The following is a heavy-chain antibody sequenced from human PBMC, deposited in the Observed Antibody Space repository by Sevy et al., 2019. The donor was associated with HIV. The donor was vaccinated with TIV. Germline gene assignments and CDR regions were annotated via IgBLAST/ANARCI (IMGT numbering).Heavy chain of an antibody. J-gene: IGHJ4*02. CDR3: AKGYCSSTSCYYQPDFDY. D-gene: IGHD2-2*01. V-gene: IGHV3-23*01. Sequence: GGSLRLSCAASGFTFSSYSMNWVRQAPGKGLEWVSAISGSGGSTYYADSVKGRFTISRDNSKNTLYLQMNSLRAEDTAVYYCAKGYCSSTSCYYQPDFDYWGQGTLVTVSS. CDR2: ISGSGGST. CDR1: GFTFSSYS.